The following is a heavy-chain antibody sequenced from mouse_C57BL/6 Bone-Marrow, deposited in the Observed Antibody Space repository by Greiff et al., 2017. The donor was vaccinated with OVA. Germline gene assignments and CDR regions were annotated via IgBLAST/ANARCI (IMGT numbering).Heavy chain of an antibody. CDR2: IDPEDGDT. Sequence: VQLQQSGAELVRPGASVKLSCTASGFNIKDYYMHWVKQRPEQGLEWIGRIDPEDGDTEYAPQFQGKATMTADTSSSTDYLQLSSLTSEDTAVYYCTPITTVVATDYAMDYWGQGTSVTVSS. J-gene: IGHJ4*01. CDR3: TPITTVVATDYAMDY. D-gene: IGHD1-1*01. V-gene: IGHV14-1*01. CDR1: GFNIKDYY.